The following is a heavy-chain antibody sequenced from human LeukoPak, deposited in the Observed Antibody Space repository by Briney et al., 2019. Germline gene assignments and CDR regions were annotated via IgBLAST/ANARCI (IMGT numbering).Heavy chain of an antibody. CDR3: ARERPGLSYYDSSGPRGGDGNWFDP. CDR2: IYSGGST. CDR1: GFTVSSNY. V-gene: IGHV3-66*01. D-gene: IGHD3-22*01. Sequence: TGGSLRLSCAASGFTVSSNYMSWVPQAPGKGLEWVSVIYSGGSTYYADSVKGRFTISRDNSKNTLYLQMNSLRAEDTAVYYCARERPGLSYYDSSGPRGGDGNWFDPWGQGTLVTVSS. J-gene: IGHJ5*02.